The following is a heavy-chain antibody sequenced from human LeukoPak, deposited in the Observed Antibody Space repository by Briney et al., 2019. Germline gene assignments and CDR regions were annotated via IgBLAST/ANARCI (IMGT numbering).Heavy chain of an antibody. CDR1: GFTFSDYY. CDR2: LSSSSSYT. CDR3: VRAVSVSSYYFDC. Sequence: GGSLTLSCAASGFTFSDYYMSWIRQAPGKGLEWISYLSSSSSYTNYVDSVKGRFTISRDNAKNSLYLQMNSLRAEDTAVYYCVRAVSVSSYYFDCWGQGTLVTVSS. V-gene: IGHV3-11*05. J-gene: IGHJ4*02. D-gene: IGHD5/OR15-5a*01.